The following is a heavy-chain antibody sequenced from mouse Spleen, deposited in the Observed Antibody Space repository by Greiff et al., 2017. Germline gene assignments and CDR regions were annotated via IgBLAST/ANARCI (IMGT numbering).Heavy chain of an antibody. J-gene: IGHJ2*01. CDR2: IRNKANGYTT. V-gene: IGHV7-3*02. D-gene: IGHD4-1*01. Sequence: EVKLVESGGGLVQPGGSLRLSCATSGFTFTDYYMSWVRQPPGKALEWLGFIRNKANGYTTEYSASVKGRFTISRDNSQSILYLQMNTLRAEDSATYYCARDPPTGLDYWGQGTTLTVSS. CDR1: GFTFTDYY. CDR3: ARDPPTGLDY.